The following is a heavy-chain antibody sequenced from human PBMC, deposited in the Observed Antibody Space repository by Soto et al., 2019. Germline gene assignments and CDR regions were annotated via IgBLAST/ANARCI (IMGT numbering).Heavy chain of an antibody. Sequence: SETLSLTCTVSGGSISSSSYFWGWIRQPPGKGLEWIGSIYYSGSTYYNPSLKSRVTISVDTSKNQFSLKLSSVTAADTAVYYCARPHSSGWLDYWGQGTLVTGSS. J-gene: IGHJ4*02. CDR3: ARPHSSGWLDY. V-gene: IGHV4-39*01. CDR1: GGSISSSSYF. D-gene: IGHD6-19*01. CDR2: IYYSGST.